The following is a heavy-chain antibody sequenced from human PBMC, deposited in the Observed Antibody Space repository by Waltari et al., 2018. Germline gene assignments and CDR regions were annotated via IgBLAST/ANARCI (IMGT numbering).Heavy chain of an antibody. D-gene: IGHD4-17*01. CDR1: GSTLSSYW. Sequence: EVQLVESGGGSVQPGGSLRLSCAASGSTLSSYWFNWVRQAPGKGLEWVANIKQDGSEKNYVDSVEGRFSISRDNAQNSLYLQMNSLRAEDTAIYYCVTGLTTVTAKDYFDHWGQGALVTVSS. V-gene: IGHV3-7*01. CDR2: IKQDGSEK. CDR3: VTGLTTVTAKDYFDH. J-gene: IGHJ4*02.